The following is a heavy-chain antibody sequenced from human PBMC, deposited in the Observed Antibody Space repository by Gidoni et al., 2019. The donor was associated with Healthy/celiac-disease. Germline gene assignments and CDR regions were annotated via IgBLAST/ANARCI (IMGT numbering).Heavy chain of an antibody. CDR3: ARDVENGYYYDNAFDI. CDR2: INSDGSST. J-gene: IGHJ3*02. D-gene: IGHD3-22*01. V-gene: IGHV3-74*01. CDR1: GFTFSSYW. Sequence: EVQLVESGGGLVQPGGSLRLSCAAYGFTFSSYWMHWVRQAPGKGLVWVSRINSDGSSTSYADSVKGRFTISRDNAKNTLYLQMNSLRAEDTAVYYCARDVENGYYYDNAFDIWGQGTMVTVSS.